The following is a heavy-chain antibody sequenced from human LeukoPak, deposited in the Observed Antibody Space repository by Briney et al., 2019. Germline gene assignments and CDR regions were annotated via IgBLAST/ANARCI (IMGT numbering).Heavy chain of an antibody. Sequence: ASVKVSCKASGYTFTSYYIHWVRQAPGQGLEWMGIINPSGGSTNCAQKFQGRVTITRDTSTSTVYMEVSSLRSEDTAVYYCARAGYWAATGYATNWGQGTLVTVSS. V-gene: IGHV1-46*01. J-gene: IGHJ4*02. CDR2: INPSGGST. CDR3: ARAGYWAATGYATN. D-gene: IGHD6-13*01. CDR1: GYTFTSYY.